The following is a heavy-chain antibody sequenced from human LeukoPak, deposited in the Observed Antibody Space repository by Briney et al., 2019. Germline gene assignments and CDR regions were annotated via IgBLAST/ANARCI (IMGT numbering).Heavy chain of an antibody. CDR3: ARGYCSSTSCFWAKRFDP. CDR1: GGTFSSYT. V-gene: IGHV1-69*02. J-gene: IGHJ5*02. Sequence: VKVSCKASGGTFSSYTISWVRQAPEQGLEWMGRIIPILGIANYAQKFQGRVTITADKSTSTAYMELSSLRSEDTAVYYCARGYCSSTSCFWAKRFDPWGQGTLVTVSS. D-gene: IGHD2-2*01. CDR2: IIPILGIA.